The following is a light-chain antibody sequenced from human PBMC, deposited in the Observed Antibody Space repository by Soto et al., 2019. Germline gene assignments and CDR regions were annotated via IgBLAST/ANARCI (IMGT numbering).Light chain of an antibody. CDR3: SSYAGSNIVV. CDR1: SSDVGGYNY. CDR2: EVS. J-gene: IGLJ2*01. Sequence: QSALTQPPSASGSPGQSVTISCTGTSSDVGGYNYVSWYQQHPGKAPKLMIYEVSNRPSGVPDRFSGSKSGNTASLTVSGLQAEDEADYYRSSYAGSNIVVFGGGTKLTVL. V-gene: IGLV2-8*01.